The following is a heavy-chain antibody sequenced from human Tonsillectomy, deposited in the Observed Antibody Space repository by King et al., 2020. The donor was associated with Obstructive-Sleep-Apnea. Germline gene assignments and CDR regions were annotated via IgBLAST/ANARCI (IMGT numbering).Heavy chain of an antibody. D-gene: IGHD6-19*01. Sequence: VQLVESGGGVVQPGRSLRLSCAASGFTFSNYGMHWVRQAPGKGLEWVAVISYHGSNKYYADSVKGRFTISRDNSMNTLYLQMNSLRAEDTAVYYCAKEPSGWYGDYFYYAMDVWGQGTTVTVSS. CDR2: ISYHGSNK. V-gene: IGHV3-30*18. CDR3: AKEPSGWYGDYFYYAMDV. J-gene: IGHJ6*02. CDR1: GFTFSNYG.